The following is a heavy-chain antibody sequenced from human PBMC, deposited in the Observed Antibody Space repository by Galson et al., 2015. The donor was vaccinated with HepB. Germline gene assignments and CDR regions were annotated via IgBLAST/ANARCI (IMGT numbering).Heavy chain of an antibody. CDR1: GFTFDDYA. CDR3: AKGVIEGRYCSSTSCLYYYYYMDV. D-gene: IGHD2-2*01. CDR2: ISWNSGSI. J-gene: IGHJ6*03. Sequence: SLRLSCAASGFTFDDYAMHWVRQAPGKGLEWVSGISWNSGSIGYADSVKGRFTISRDNAKNSLYLQMNSLRAEDTALYYCAKGVIEGRYCSSTSCLYYYYYMDVWGKGTTVTVSS. V-gene: IGHV3-9*01.